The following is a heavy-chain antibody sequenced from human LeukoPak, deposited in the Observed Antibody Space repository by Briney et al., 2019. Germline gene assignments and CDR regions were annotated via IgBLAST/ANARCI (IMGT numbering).Heavy chain of an antibody. CDR1: GYTFTSYD. V-gene: IGHV1-8*01. CDR3: ARFDLPAATRYCYGSGSYQFDY. Sequence: GASVKVSCKASGYTFTSYDINWVRQATGQGLEWMGWMNPNSGNTGYAQKFQGRVTMTRNTSISTAYMELSSLRSEDTAVYYCARFDLPAATRYCYGSGSYQFDYWGQGTLVTVSS. J-gene: IGHJ4*02. D-gene: IGHD3-10*01. CDR2: MNPNSGNT.